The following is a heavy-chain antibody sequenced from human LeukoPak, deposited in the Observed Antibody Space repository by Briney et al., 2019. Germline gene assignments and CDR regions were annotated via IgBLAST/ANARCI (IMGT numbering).Heavy chain of an antibody. CDR2: ISYDGSNK. V-gene: IGHV3-30-3*01. CDR3: ARDYDFWTIDS. CDR1: GFTFSSYA. D-gene: IGHD3-3*01. J-gene: IGHJ4*02. Sequence: GGSLRLSCAASGFTFSSYAMHWVRQAPGKGLEWVAVISYDGSNKYYADSVKGRFTISRDNSKNTLYLQMNSLRAEDTAVYYCARDYDFWTIDSWGQGTLVTVSS.